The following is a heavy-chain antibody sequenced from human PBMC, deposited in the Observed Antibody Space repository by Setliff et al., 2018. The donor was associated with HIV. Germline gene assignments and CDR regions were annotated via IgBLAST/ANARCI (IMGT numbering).Heavy chain of an antibody. CDR2: INTKTGNP. V-gene: IGHV7-4-1*02. D-gene: IGHD3-3*01. CDR3: ARVGVDSQEYFQH. J-gene: IGHJ1*01. CDR1: GYPFTTYS. Sequence: GASVKVSCKASGYPFTTYSMNWVRQAPGQGLEWMGWINTKTGNPTYAQGFTGRFVFSLDTSVSTAYLQINSLKAEDTAIYYCARVGVDSQEYFQHWGQGTLVTVSS.